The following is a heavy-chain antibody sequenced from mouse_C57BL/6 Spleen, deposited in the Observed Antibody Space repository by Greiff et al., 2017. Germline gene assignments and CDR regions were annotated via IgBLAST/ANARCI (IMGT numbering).Heavy chain of an antibody. CDR1: GYAFSSSW. V-gene: IGHV1-82*01. Sequence: QVQLQQSGPELVKPGASVKISCKASGYAFSSSWMNWVKQRPGKGLVWIGRIYPGDGDTNYNGKFKGQATMTADKSYSTAYMQISSLTSEDSAVYFWARYYYVSSYAMDYWGQGTSVTVSS. CDR2: IYPGDGDT. D-gene: IGHD1-1*01. J-gene: IGHJ4*01. CDR3: ARYYYVSSYAMDY.